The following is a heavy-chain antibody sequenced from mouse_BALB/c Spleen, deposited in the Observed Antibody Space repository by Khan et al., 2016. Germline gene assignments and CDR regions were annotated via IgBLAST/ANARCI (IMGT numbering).Heavy chain of an antibody. CDR3: EREKIPLTGSGFAY. CDR1: GYSFTGYY. J-gene: IGHJ3*01. Sequence: LVKTGASVKISCKASGYSFTGYYMHWVKQSHGKSLEWIGYISCYNGATSYNQKFKGKATFTVDTSSSTAYMQFNSLTSEDSAVYYCEREKIPLTGSGFAYWGQGTLVTVSA. V-gene: IGHV1S34*01. CDR2: ISCYNGAT. D-gene: IGHD4-1*01.